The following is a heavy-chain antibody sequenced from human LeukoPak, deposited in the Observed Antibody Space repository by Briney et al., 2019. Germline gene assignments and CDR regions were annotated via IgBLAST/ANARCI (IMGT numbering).Heavy chain of an antibody. Sequence: ASVKVSCKASGYTFTSYDINWVRQATGQGLEWMGWMNPNSGNTGYAQKFQGRVTMTRNTSISTAYMELSSLRSVDTAVYYCARGFGRYCSGGSCTDYWGQGTLVTVSS. D-gene: IGHD2-15*01. V-gene: IGHV1-8*01. CDR3: ARGFGRYCSGGSCTDY. CDR1: GYTFTSYD. CDR2: MNPNSGNT. J-gene: IGHJ4*02.